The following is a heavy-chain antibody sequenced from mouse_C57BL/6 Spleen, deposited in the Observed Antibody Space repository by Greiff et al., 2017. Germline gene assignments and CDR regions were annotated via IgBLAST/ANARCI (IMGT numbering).Heavy chain of an antibody. CDR3: ARDGSYEFAY. CDR1: GYSFTSYY. CDR2: IYPGSGNT. J-gene: IGHJ3*01. D-gene: IGHD1-1*01. V-gene: IGHV1-66*01. Sequence: QVQLKESGPELVKPGASVKISCKASGYSFTSYYIHWVKQRPGQGLEWIGWIYPGSGNTKYNEKFKGKATLTADTSSSTAYMQLSSLTSEDSAVYYCARDGSYEFAYWGQGTLVTVSA.